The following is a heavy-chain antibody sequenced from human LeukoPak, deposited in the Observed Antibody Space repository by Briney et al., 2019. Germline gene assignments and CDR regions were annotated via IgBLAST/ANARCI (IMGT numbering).Heavy chain of an antibody. CDR1: GFSFSNFW. CDR3: AKGSNFAFDN. D-gene: IGHD1-1*01. V-gene: IGHV3-74*01. Sequence: PGGSLRFSCAASGFSFSNFWMHWVRQAPGMGLVWVSQINPDGTAALYADSVKGRFTISRDNAKSTLYLQMNTLRADDTAVYYCAKGSNFAFDNWGQGILVTVSS. CDR2: INPDGTAA. J-gene: IGHJ4*02.